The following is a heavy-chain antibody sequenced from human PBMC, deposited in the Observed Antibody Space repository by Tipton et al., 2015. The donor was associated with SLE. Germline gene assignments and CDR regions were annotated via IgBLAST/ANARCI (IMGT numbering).Heavy chain of an antibody. Sequence: SLRLSCAASGFTFSSYGMHWVRQAPGKGLVWVAHIKNDGSETHYADSVKGRFTISRDNAKNTLYLQMNNLGVDDSGVYYCSAWFNYWGQGTLVTVSS. CDR1: GFTFSSYG. J-gene: IGHJ4*02. CDR2: IKNDGSET. CDR3: SAWFNY. V-gene: IGHV3-74*01. D-gene: IGHD3-10*01.